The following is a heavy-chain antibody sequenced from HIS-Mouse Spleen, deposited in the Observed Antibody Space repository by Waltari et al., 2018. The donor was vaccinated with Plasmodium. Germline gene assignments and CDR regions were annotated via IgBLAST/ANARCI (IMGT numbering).Heavy chain of an antibody. CDR2: IHSGGST. J-gene: IGHJ4*02. V-gene: IGHV3-53*02. CDR1: GFTFRSTY. Sequence: EVQLVETGGGLIQPGGSLRLSCAASGFTFRSTYMSRVRQAQGKGLEWVSVIHSGGSTYYADSVKGRFTISRDNSKNTLYLQMNSLRAEDTAVYYCARAAIAWGSPYYFDYWGQGTLVTVSS. D-gene: IGHD7-27*01. CDR3: ARAAIAWGSPYYFDY.